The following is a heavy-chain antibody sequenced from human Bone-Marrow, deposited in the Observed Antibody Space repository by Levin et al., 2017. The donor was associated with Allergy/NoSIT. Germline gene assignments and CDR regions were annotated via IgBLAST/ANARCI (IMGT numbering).Heavy chain of an antibody. D-gene: IGHD3-3*01. CDR2: IIPIFGTA. Sequence: PGESLKISCKASGGTFSSYAISWVRQAPGQGLEWMGGIIPIFGTANYAQKFQGRVTITADKSTSTAYMELSSLRSEDTAVYYCVVSGIFGVVNQNWFDPWGQGTLVTVSS. V-gene: IGHV1-69*06. J-gene: IGHJ5*02. CDR1: GGTFSSYA. CDR3: VVSGIFGVVNQNWFDP.